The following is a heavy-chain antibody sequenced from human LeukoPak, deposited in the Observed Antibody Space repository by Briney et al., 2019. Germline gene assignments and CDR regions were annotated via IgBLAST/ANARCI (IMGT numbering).Heavy chain of an antibody. J-gene: IGHJ4*02. V-gene: IGHV4-34*01. Sequence: KASETLSLTCAVSGGSFSGYYWTWIRRSPGTGPEWIGDISHNGRTKYNPSLESRVTISVDTSKNQFSLKMTSVTAADTGVYYCARGLQIAATGSLDYWGQGILVSVSS. D-gene: IGHD6-13*01. CDR2: ISHNGRT. CDR1: GGSFSGYY. CDR3: ARGLQIAATGSLDY.